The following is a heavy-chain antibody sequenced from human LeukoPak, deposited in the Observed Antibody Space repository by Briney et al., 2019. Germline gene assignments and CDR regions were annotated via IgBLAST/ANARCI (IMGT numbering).Heavy chain of an antibody. V-gene: IGHV3-7*01. CDR3: ARGGGITIFGVVDY. CDR1: GFTFSSYW. D-gene: IGHD3-3*01. CDR2: IKQDGSEK. Sequence: GGSLRLSCAASGFTFSSYWMSWVRQGPGKGLEWVANIKQDGSEKYYVDSVKGRFTISRDNAKNSLYLQMNRLRAEDTAVYYCARGGGITIFGVVDYWGQGTLVTVSS. J-gene: IGHJ4*02.